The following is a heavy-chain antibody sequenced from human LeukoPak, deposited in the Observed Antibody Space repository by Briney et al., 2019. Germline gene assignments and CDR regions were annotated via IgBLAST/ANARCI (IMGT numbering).Heavy chain of an antibody. V-gene: IGHV4-34*01. J-gene: IGHJ4*02. CDR1: GGSFSGYY. CDR2: INHSGST. Sequence: PSETLSLTCAVYGGSFSGYYWSWIRQPPGKGLEWIGEINHSGSTNYNPSLKSRVAISVDTSKNQFSLKLSSVTAADTAVYYCARGGRYYYGSGSSPDFDYWGQGTLVTVSS. D-gene: IGHD3-10*01. CDR3: ARGGRYYYGSGSSPDFDY.